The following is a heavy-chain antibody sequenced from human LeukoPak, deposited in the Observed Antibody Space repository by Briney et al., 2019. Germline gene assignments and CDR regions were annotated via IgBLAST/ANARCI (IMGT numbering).Heavy chain of an antibody. CDR2: IYYSGST. Sequence: SETLSLTCSVSGDSISYFYWSWIRQPPGKGLEWIGSIYYSGSTYYNPSLKSRVTISVDTSKNQFSLKLSSVTAADTAVYYCARDGAYSSSDVLDYWGQGTLVTVSS. CDR3: ARDGAYSSSDVLDY. D-gene: IGHD6-13*01. J-gene: IGHJ4*02. V-gene: IGHV4-39*07. CDR1: GDSISYFY.